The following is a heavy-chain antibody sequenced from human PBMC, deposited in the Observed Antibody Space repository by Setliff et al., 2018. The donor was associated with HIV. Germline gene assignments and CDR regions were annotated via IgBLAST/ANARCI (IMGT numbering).Heavy chain of an antibody. CDR3: ARQGGYSGYGFYYYYYYMDV. Sequence: PSETLSLTCAVYGGSFSGYYWSWIRQAPGKGLEWIGSIYYSGSTYYNPSLKSRVTISVDTSKNQFSLKLSSVTAADTAVYYCARQGGYSGYGFYYYYYYMDVWGKGTTVTVSS. D-gene: IGHD5-12*01. J-gene: IGHJ6*03. CDR2: IYYSGST. V-gene: IGHV4-34*01. CDR1: GGSFSGYY.